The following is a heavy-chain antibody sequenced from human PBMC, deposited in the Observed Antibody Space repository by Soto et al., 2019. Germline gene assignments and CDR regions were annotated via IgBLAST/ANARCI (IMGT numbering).Heavy chain of an antibody. CDR1: GFTFSTNS. V-gene: IGHV3-23*01. Sequence: EVQLLESGGGLVQPGGSLRLSCAASGFTFSTNSMTWVRQAPGKGLEWVCGISGGGDSTHYADSVKGRFTISIDNSKNMVYLQMNSLTADDTAVYFCSKWDGYGDQWGQGTLVTVSS. D-gene: IGHD5-12*01. CDR2: ISGGGDST. CDR3: SKWDGYGDQ. J-gene: IGHJ5*02.